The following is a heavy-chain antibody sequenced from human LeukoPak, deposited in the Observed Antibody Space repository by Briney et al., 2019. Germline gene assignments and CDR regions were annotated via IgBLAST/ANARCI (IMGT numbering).Heavy chain of an antibody. Sequence: SETLSLTCTVSGGSISSYYWSWIRQPAGTALEWIGRIYTSGTITYNPSLKSRVTMSVDTSKNQFSLKLSSVTAADTAVYYCARDRGTPDYYDTSGYDYWGQGTLVTVSS. V-gene: IGHV4-4*07. J-gene: IGHJ4*02. D-gene: IGHD3-22*01. CDR2: IYTSGTI. CDR3: ARDRGTPDYYDTSGYDY. CDR1: GGSISSYY.